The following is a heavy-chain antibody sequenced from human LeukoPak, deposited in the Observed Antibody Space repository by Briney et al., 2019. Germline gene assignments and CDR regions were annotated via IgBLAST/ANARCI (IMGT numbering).Heavy chain of an antibody. Sequence: SETLSLTCAVYGGSFSGYYWSWIRQPPGKGLEWIWEINHSGSTNYNPSLKSRVTISVDTSKNQFSLKLSSVTAADTAVYYCARRVLRFWVNWFDPWGQGTLVTVSS. CDR2: INHSGST. V-gene: IGHV4-34*01. CDR1: GGSFSGYY. J-gene: IGHJ5*02. D-gene: IGHD3-3*01. CDR3: ARRVLRFWVNWFDP.